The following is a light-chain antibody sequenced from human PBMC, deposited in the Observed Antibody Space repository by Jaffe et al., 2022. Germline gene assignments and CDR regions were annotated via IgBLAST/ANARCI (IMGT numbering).Light chain of an antibody. V-gene: IGLV2-23*02. CDR3: CSYAGSSVT. CDR1: ANDIGTYNL. CDR2: EVT. Sequence: QSALTQPASVSGSPGQSITISCTGTANDIGTYNLVSWYQQHPGKAPKLIIYEVTQRPSGISNRFSGSRSGNTASLTISGLQAEDEANYYCCSYAGSSVTFGGGTKVTVL. J-gene: IGLJ2*01.